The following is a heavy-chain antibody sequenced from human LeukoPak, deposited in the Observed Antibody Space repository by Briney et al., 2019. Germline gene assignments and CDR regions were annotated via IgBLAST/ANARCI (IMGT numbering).Heavy chain of an antibody. D-gene: IGHD6-6*01. J-gene: IGHJ6*02. V-gene: IGHV6-1*01. CDR1: GDTVSCNTAA. CDR2: TYYRSKWTT. Sequence: SQTLLLTCAISGDTVSCNTAAWNWIRQSPSRGLEWLGRTYYRSKWTTDYAVSVQNRITIKPDTSTNQFSLQLRSATPEDTAVYYCTRQRSTSTEYYGLDVWGQGTTVTVSS. CDR3: TRQRSTSTEYYGLDV.